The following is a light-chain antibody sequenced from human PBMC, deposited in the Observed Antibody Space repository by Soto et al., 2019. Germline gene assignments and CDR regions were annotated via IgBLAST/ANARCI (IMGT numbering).Light chain of an antibody. CDR2: DAS. CDR1: QSVSSY. CDR3: QQRSNWRALT. V-gene: IGKV3-11*01. J-gene: IGKJ4*01. Sequence: EIVLTQSPATLSLSPGERATLSCRASQSVSSYLAWYQQKPGQAPRLLIYDASNRATGIPARFSGSGSGTDFTLTISGLEPEDFEVYYCQQRSNWRALTFGGGTKVEIK.